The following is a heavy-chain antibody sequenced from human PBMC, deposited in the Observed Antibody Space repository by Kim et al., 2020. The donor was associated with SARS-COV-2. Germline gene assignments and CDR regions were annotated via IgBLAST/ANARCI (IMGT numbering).Heavy chain of an antibody. D-gene: IGHD3-16*02. CDR3: AKSPYLWGSYRYVPGFDY. CDR1: GFTFSSYA. Sequence: GGSLRLSCAASGFTFSSYAMSWVRQAPGKGLEWVSAISGSGGSTYYADSVKGRFTISRDNSKNTLYLQMNSLRAEDTAVYYCAKSPYLWGSYRYVPGFDYWGQGTLVTVSS. CDR2: ISGSGGST. J-gene: IGHJ4*02. V-gene: IGHV3-23*01.